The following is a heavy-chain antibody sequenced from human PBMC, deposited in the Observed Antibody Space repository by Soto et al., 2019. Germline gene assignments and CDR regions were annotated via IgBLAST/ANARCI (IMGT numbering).Heavy chain of an antibody. CDR1: GGSITNSNW. CDR3: ARGPPIVGNTTPLDS. V-gene: IGHV4-4*02. Sequence: QVQLQKSGPRLVKPSGTLSLTCTVSGGSITNSNWWSWVRLPPAKGLEWIGDIYHAGSTKYNPSLERRVTMSVDTSNNQLALTLTSVTAADTAVYFCARGPPIVGNTTPLDSWGQGTLVTVS. J-gene: IGHJ4*02. CDR2: IYHAGST. D-gene: IGHD1-26*01.